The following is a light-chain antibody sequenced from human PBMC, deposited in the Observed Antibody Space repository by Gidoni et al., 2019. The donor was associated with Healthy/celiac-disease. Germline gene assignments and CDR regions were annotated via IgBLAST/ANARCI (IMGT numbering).Light chain of an antibody. CDR2: GAS. CDR3: QQYNNWPPWT. V-gene: IGKV3-15*01. J-gene: IGKJ1*01. Sequence: EIMMTQSPATLSVSPGERATLSCRASQSVSSNLAWYQQKPGQAPRHLIYGASTRATGIPARFSGSGSGREFTLTISSLQSEDFAVYYCQQYNNWPPWTFGQGTKVEIK. CDR1: QSVSSN.